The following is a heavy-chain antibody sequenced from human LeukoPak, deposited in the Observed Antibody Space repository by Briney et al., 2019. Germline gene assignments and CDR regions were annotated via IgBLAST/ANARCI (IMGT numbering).Heavy chain of an antibody. J-gene: IGHJ4*02. CDR2: ISSSSNYI. Sequence: GGSLRLSCAASGFTFSTYNMNWVRQAPGKGLEWVSSISSSSNYIYYADSAKGRFTISRDNAKNSLYLQMNSLRAEDTAVYYCARSGYYYDSSGYYLDYWGQGTLVTVSS. D-gene: IGHD3-22*01. CDR1: GFTFSTYN. CDR3: ARSGYYYDSSGYYLDY. V-gene: IGHV3-21*01.